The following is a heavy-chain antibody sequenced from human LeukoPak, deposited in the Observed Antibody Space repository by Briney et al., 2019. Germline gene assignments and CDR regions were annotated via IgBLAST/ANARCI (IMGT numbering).Heavy chain of an antibody. D-gene: IGHD6-13*01. CDR1: GXTFSSYA. CDR3: ARVRSSWSPLYNYYGMDV. Sequence: PGRSLRLSCAASGXTFSSYAMHWVRQAPGKGREWVAVISYDGSNKYYADSVKGRFTISRDNSKNTLYLQMNSLRAEDTAVYYCARVRSSWSPLYNYYGMDVWGQGTTVTVSS. V-gene: IGHV3-30-3*01. J-gene: IGHJ6*02. CDR2: ISYDGSNK.